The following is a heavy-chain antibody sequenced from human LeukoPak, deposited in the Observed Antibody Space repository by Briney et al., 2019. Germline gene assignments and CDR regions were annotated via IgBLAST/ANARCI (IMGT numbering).Heavy chain of an antibody. CDR2: ISASGVNT. D-gene: IGHD4-17*01. CDR1: GFTFSSYG. CDR3: AKGGSLTTVTHFDY. J-gene: IGHJ4*02. V-gene: IGHV3-23*01. Sequence: PGGSLRLSCAASGFTFSSYGMSWVRQAPGKGLEWVSGISASGVNTYYADSVKGRFTISRDNSKNTLYLQMNSLRAEDTAVYYCAKGGSLTTVTHFDYWGQGTLVTVSS.